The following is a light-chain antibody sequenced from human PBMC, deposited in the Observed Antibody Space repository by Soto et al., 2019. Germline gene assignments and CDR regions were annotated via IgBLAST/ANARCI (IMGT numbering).Light chain of an antibody. CDR3: TSYAGSNNWI. Sequence: QSALTQPPSASGSPGQSVTISCTGTSGDVSTYKYVSWYQQHPGQAPKFIIYEVSKRPSGVPDRFSGSKSGNTASLTVSGLQAEDEADYYCTSYAGSNNWIFGGGTKLIVL. V-gene: IGLV2-8*01. J-gene: IGLJ2*01. CDR1: SGDVSTYKY. CDR2: EVS.